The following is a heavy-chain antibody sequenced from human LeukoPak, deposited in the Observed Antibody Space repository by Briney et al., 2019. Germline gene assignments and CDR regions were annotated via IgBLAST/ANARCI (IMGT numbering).Heavy chain of an antibody. Sequence: GASVKVSCEASGYSFTGYYIHWVRQAPGQGLAWMGWINPNTGGTNFAPKFQSRLTLTSDTPMRTAYMELSSLKSDDTAVYYCARGAHVRMYDSNHNCFDPWGQGTLVTVSS. CDR2: INPNTGGT. CDR3: ARGAHVRMYDSNHNCFDP. D-gene: IGHD3-22*01. CDR1: GYSFTGYY. V-gene: IGHV1-2*02. J-gene: IGHJ5*02.